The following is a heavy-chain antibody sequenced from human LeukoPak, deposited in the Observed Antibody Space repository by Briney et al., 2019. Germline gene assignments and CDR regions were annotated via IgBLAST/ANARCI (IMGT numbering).Heavy chain of an antibody. V-gene: IGHV3-7*03. CDR1: GFTFSSYW. CDR3: ARAQLPAAMDY. Sequence: GGSLRLSCAASGFTFSSYWMSWVRQAPGKGLEWVANIRQDGSEKYYVDSVKGRFTISRDNAKNSLYLQMNSLRAEDTAVYYCARAQLPAAMDYWGQGTLVTVSS. CDR2: IRQDGSEK. J-gene: IGHJ4*02. D-gene: IGHD2-2*01.